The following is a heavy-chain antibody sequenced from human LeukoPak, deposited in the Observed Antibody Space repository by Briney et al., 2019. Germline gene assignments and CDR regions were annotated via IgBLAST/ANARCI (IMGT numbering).Heavy chain of an antibody. CDR1: GYTFTGYY. CDR3: ARALTRNDYYYYYMDV. V-gene: IGHV1-2*02. CDR2: INPNSGGT. J-gene: IGHJ6*03. D-gene: IGHD1-14*01. Sequence: AAVKVSCKASGYTFTGYYMHWVRQAPGQGLEWMGWINPNSGGTNYAQKFQGRVTMTRDTSISTAYMELSRLRSDDTAVYYCARALTRNDYYYYYMDVWGKGTTVTVSS.